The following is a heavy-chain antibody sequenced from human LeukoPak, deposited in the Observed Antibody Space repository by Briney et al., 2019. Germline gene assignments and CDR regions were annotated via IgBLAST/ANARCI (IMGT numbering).Heavy chain of an antibody. D-gene: IGHD2-8*01. V-gene: IGHV3-21*01. CDR2: ITTSSSYI. J-gene: IGHJ4*02. CDR1: GFSFSTYN. CDR3: ARGLMGADY. Sequence: GESLRLSCAASGFSFSTYNMNWVRQAPGKGLEWVSSITTSSSYIYYADSVKGRFTISRDNAKNSLYLQMNSLRAEDTAVYYCARGLMGADYWGQGTLVTVSS.